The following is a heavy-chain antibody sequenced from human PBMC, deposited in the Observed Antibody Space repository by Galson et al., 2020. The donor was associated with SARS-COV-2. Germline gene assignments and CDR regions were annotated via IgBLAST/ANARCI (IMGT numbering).Heavy chain of an antibody. J-gene: IGHJ4*02. D-gene: IGHD3-10*01. Sequence: GGSLRLSCGASGFTFSDYWMSWLRHTAERGLEWVANIKHDGTTEYYVDSVEGRFTISRDNARTSLYLQMNSLRAEDTAIYSCARDSPSGGGGNFDFWGQGILVTVSS. CDR3: ARDSPSGGGGNFDF. CDR2: IKHDGTTE. CDR1: GFTFSDYW. V-gene: IGHV3-7*03.